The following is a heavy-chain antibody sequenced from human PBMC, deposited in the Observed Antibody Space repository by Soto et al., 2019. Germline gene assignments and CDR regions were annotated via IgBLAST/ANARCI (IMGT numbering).Heavy chain of an antibody. CDR2: INHSGST. J-gene: IGHJ5*02. CDR3: ARLSLWYYGSGTYLRSSWFDP. CDR1: GGSFSGYY. D-gene: IGHD3-10*01. V-gene: IGHV4-34*01. Sequence: PSETLSLTCAVYGGSFSGYYWSWIRQPPGKGLEWIGEINHSGSTNYNPSLKSRVTISVDTSKNQFSLKLSSVTAADTAVYYCARLSLWYYGSGTYLRSSWFDPWGQGTLVTV.